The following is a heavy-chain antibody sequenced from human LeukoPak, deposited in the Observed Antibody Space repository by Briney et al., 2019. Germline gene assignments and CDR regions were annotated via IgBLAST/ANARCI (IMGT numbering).Heavy chain of an antibody. D-gene: IGHD3-10*01. Sequence: ASVKVSCKASGYTFTCYDINWVRQATGQGLEWMGWMNPNSGNTGYAQKFQGRVTMTRNTSISTAYMELGSLRSEDTAVYYCARGPTMVRGVGPDMDVWGKGTTVTVSS. J-gene: IGHJ6*03. CDR1: GYTFTCYD. CDR2: MNPNSGNT. V-gene: IGHV1-8*01. CDR3: ARGPTMVRGVGPDMDV.